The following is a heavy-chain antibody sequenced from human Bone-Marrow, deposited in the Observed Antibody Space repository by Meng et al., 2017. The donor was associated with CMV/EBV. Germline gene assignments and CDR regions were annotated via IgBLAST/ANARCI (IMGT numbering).Heavy chain of an antibody. D-gene: IGHD1-26*01. CDR2: ISYDGSNK. Sequence: GGSLRLSCAASGFTFSSYAMHWVRQAPGKGLEWVAVISYDGSNKYYADSVKGRFTISRDNAKNSLYLQMNSLRAEDTAVYYCAREKDSGSYQTGDYYYYYGMDVWGQGTTVTVSS. CDR3: AREKDSGSYQTGDYYYYYGMDV. CDR1: GFTFSSYA. J-gene: IGHJ6*02. V-gene: IGHV3-30*04.